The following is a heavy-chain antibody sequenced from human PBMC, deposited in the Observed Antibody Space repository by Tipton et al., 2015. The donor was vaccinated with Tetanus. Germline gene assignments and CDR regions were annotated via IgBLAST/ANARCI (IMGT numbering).Heavy chain of an antibody. CDR2: TYYRSKWFN. CDR3: VRRGPAGFDY. J-gene: IGHJ4*02. Sequence: GLVKPSQTLSLTCAISGDSVASNSASWNWIRQSPSRGLEWLGRTYYRSKWFNDYAISVKSRITVNPDTSKNQFSLQMNSVTAEDTAVYYCVRRGPAGFDYWGQGTLVTVSS. D-gene: IGHD6-25*01. V-gene: IGHV6-1*01. CDR1: GDSVASNSAS.